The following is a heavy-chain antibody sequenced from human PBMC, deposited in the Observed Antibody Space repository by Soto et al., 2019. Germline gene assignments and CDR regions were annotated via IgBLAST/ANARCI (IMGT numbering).Heavy chain of an antibody. CDR2: IYYRGST. CDR1: GGSITSYY. Sequence: SETLSLSCTVSGGSITSYYWSWIRQPPGKGLEWIGDIYYRGSTNYNPSLKSRVTISVDRPKNQFSLRLSSVTAADAAVYYCAREDHIAGYHFDFSGQGSLVTVSS. J-gene: IGHJ4*02. CDR3: AREDHIAGYHFDF. V-gene: IGHV4-59*01. D-gene: IGHD2-2*01.